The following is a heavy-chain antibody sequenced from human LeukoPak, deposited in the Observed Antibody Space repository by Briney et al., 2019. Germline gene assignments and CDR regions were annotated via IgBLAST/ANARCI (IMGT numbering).Heavy chain of an antibody. Sequence: GGSLRLSCAASGFTFSNYPMYWVRQAPGKGLEWVATISYDGSNNYYADSVKGRFTISRDNSKNTLHLQMSSLRAEDTALYYCARPRNTIFYYYGMDVWGQGTTVTVSS. J-gene: IGHJ6*02. CDR1: GFTFSNYP. CDR2: ISYDGSNN. CDR3: ARPRNTIFYYYGMDV. V-gene: IGHV3-30-3*01. D-gene: IGHD3-3*01.